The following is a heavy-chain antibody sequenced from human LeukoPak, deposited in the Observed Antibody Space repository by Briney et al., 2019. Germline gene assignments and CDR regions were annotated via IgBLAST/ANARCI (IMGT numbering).Heavy chain of an antibody. CDR3: ARGEAALGY. D-gene: IGHD6-13*01. CDR1: GVSISSYY. V-gene: IGHV4-59*01. J-gene: IGHJ4*02. CDR2: IYYSGST. Sequence: SETLSLTCTVSGVSISSYYWSWIRQPPGKGLEWIGYIYYSGSTNYNPSLKSRVTISVDTSKNQFSLKLSSVTAADTAVYYCARGEAALGYWGQGTLVTVSS.